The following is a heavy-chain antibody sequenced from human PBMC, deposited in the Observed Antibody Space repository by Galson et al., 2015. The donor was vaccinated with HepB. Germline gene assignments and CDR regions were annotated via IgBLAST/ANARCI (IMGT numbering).Heavy chain of an antibody. V-gene: IGHV1-69*04. Sequence: SVKVSCKASGGTFSSYAISWVRQAPGQGLEWMGRIIPILGIANYAQKFQGRVTITADKSTSTAYMELSSLRSEDTAVYYCARDVPDHYCSGGSCNDAFDIWGQGTMVTVSS. J-gene: IGHJ3*02. D-gene: IGHD2-15*01. CDR1: GGTFSSYA. CDR2: IIPILGIA. CDR3: ARDVPDHYCSGGSCNDAFDI.